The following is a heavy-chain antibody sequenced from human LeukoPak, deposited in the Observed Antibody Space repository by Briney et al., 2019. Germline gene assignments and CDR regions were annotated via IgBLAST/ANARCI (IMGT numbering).Heavy chain of an antibody. D-gene: IGHD3-22*01. Sequence: GGSLRLSCAASGYTFNNFGMYWVHQAPGKGLEWVAFIGYEGVHKYYADSVKGRFTISKDNSKATLYLQMNSLRPEDTAVYYCAKDLHGGYSSDYWGQRTLVTVSS. CDR1: GYTFNNFG. CDR2: IGYEGVHK. CDR3: AKDLHGGYSSDY. V-gene: IGHV3-30*02. J-gene: IGHJ4*02.